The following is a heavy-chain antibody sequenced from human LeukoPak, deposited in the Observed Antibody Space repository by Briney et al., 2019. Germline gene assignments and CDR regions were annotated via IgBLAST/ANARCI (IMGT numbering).Heavy chain of an antibody. J-gene: IGHJ4*02. CDR1: GYTFTGYY. D-gene: IGHD2-15*01. CDR2: INPNSGAT. CDR3: ARDRGYCSGNSCLLSDY. V-gene: IGHV1-2*02. Sequence: ASVKVSCKASGYTFTGYYMHWVRQAPGQGLEWMGWINPNSGATNYAQKFQGRVTMTRDTSITTAYMEVSRLTSDDTAVYYCARDRGYCSGNSCLLSDYWGQGTLVTVSS.